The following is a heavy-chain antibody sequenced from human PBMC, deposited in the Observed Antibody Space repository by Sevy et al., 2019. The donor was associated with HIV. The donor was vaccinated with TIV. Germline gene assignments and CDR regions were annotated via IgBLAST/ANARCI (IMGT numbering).Heavy chain of an antibody. CDR1: GFTFSSYS. CDR3: ARGYDSSGYYGVPTDY. V-gene: IGHV3-21*01. D-gene: IGHD3-22*01. Sequence: GESLRLSCAASGFTFSSYSMNWVRQAPGKGLEWVSSISSSSSYIYYADSVKGRFTISRDNAKNSLYLQMNSLRAEDTAVYYCARGYDSSGYYGVPTDYWGQGTLVTVSS. J-gene: IGHJ4*02. CDR2: ISSSSSYI.